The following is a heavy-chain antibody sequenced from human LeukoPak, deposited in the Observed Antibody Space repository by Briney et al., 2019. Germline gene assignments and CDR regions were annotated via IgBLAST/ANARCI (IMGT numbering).Heavy chain of an antibody. CDR1: GGSISGYY. J-gene: IGHJ4*02. CDR3: ARGGGTSYYYNPDDY. D-gene: IGHD3-22*01. CDR2: IYYTGSTT. Sequence: SETLSLTCTVSGGSISGYYWSWIRQPPGKGLEWIGYIYYTGSTTSYNPSLKSRVTISVDTSKNQFSLKLSSVTAADTAVYYCARGGGTSYYYNPDDYWGQGTLVTVSS. V-gene: IGHV4-59*12.